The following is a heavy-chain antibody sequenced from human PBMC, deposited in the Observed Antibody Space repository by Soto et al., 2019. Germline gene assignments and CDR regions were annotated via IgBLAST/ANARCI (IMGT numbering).Heavy chain of an antibody. Sequence: SQTLSLTCAVYGGSFSGYYWSWIRQPPGKGLEWIGEINHSGSTNYNPSLKSRVTISVDTSKNQFSLKLSSVTAADTAVYYCARSGISYYYYYMDVWGKGTTVTVSS. V-gene: IGHV4-34*01. CDR3: ARSGISYYYYYMDV. D-gene: IGHD6-13*01. CDR2: INHSGST. CDR1: GGSFSGYY. J-gene: IGHJ6*03.